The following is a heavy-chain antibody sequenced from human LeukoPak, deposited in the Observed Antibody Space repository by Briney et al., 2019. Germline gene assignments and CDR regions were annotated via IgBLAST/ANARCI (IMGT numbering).Heavy chain of an antibody. J-gene: IGHJ3*02. Sequence: WASVKVSCKASGYTFTCYYIHWVRQAPGQGLEWMGWINPNNGDTNYAQKFQGRVTMTRDTSISTAYMELSSLRSDDTAVYYCARVVEGYYYDSSALRAFDIWGQGTMVTVSS. CDR3: ARVVEGYYYDSSALRAFDI. CDR1: GYTFTCYY. CDR2: INPNNGDT. D-gene: IGHD3-22*01. V-gene: IGHV1-2*02.